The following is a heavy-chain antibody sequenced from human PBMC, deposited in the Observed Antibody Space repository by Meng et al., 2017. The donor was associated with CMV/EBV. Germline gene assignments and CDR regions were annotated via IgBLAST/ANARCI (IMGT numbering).Heavy chain of an antibody. D-gene: IGHD6-6*01. V-gene: IGHV3-21*01. CDR2: IRSSSSYI. J-gene: IGHJ4*02. CDR1: GFTFSSYS. CDR3: AKSPRSSAPDFDS. Sequence: GGPLRLSCAASGFTFSSYSMSWVRQAPGKGLEWVSSIRSSSSYIYYADSVKGRFTISRDNAKNSLYLQMNSLRAEDTAVYYCAKSPRSSAPDFDSWGQGTLVTVSS.